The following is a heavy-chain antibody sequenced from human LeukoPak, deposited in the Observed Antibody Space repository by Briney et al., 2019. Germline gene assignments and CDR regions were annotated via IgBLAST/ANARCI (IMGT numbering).Heavy chain of an antibody. CDR2: INSDGSST. D-gene: IGHD3-3*01. CDR3: ARVGDYDFWSGYFSGYYYYGMDV. Sequence: GGSLRLSCAASGFTFSSYWMHWVRQAPGKGLAWVSRINSDGSSTSYADSVKGRFTISRDNAKNTLYLQMNSLRAEDTAVYYCARVGDYDFWSGYFSGYYYYGMDVWGQGTTVTVSS. J-gene: IGHJ6*02. V-gene: IGHV3-74*01. CDR1: GFTFSSYW.